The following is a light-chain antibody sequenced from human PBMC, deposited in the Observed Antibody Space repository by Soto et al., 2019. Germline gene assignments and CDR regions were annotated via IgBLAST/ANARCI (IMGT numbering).Light chain of an antibody. V-gene: IGLV2-14*01. CDR3: NSYTSSSALYV. J-gene: IGLJ1*01. Sequence: QSALTQPASVSGSPGQSITISCTGTSSDIGAYKYVSWYQQHPGKAPKLILYEVSNRPSGVSNRFSGFKSGNTASLTITGLQAEDEADYYCNSYTSSSALYVFGTGTKLTAL. CDR1: SSDIGAYKY. CDR2: EVS.